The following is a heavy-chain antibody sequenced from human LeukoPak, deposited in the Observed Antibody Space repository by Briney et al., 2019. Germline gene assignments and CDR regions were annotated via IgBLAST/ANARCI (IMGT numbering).Heavy chain of an antibody. J-gene: IGHJ4*02. V-gene: IGHV3-23*01. CDR3: TVGAYDKTWGTSRSRGFDS. CDR2: ISGARGST. CDR1: GFTFSGYA. Sequence: GGSLRLSCAASGFTFSGYAMNWVRQAPGKGLEWVSGISGARGSTYYTDSVKGRFTVTRDNSKGAMYLQLNDLRADDTAIYICTVGAYDKTWGTSRSRGFDSWGQGTLVTVSS. D-gene: IGHD3-16*02.